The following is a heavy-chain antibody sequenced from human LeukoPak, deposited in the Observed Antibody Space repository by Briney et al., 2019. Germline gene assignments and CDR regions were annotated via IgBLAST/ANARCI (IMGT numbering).Heavy chain of an antibody. CDR1: GFTFSDYY. CDR2: ISSSGSTI. CDR3: ARYCSGGSCYSGGAFDI. J-gene: IGHJ3*02. V-gene: IGHV3-11*04. Sequence: AGGSLRLSCAASGFTFSDYYMSWIRQAPGKGLEWVSYISSSGSTIYYADSVKGRFTISRDNAENSLYLQMNSLRAEDTAVYYCARYCSGGSCYSGGAFDIWGQGTMVTVSS. D-gene: IGHD2-15*01.